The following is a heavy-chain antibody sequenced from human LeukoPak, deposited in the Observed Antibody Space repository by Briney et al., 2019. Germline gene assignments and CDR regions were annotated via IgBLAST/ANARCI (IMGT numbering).Heavy chain of an antibody. V-gene: IGHV3-48*02. CDR3: ARRGDTGNYNGLFDY. CDR1: GFTFSSYS. Sequence: GGSLRLSCAASGFTFSSYSMNWVRQAPGKGLEWVSYISSSSSTIYYADSVEGRFTISRDDAKNSLYLQMNSLRDEDTAVYYCARRGDTGNYNGLFDYWGQGTLVTVSS. J-gene: IGHJ4*02. CDR2: ISSSSSTI. D-gene: IGHD3-9*01.